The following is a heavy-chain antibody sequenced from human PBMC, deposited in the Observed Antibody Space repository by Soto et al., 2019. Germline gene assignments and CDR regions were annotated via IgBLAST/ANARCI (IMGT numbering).Heavy chain of an antibody. CDR1: GFTFRSYA. D-gene: IGHD3-9*01. V-gene: IGHV3-23*01. Sequence: GGSLRLSCAASGFTFRSYAMNWVRQAPGKGLEWVSSISDTGDSTYYADSVKGRFTISRDNSKNTLYLQMNSLRAEDTAVYYCTKAYFTWSPFDYWGQGTLVTV. CDR3: TKAYFTWSPFDY. J-gene: IGHJ4*02. CDR2: ISDTGDST.